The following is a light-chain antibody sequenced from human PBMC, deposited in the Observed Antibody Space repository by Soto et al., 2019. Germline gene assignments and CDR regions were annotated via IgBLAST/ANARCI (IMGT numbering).Light chain of an antibody. Sequence: QSVLTQPPSASGTPGQRVSISCSGSSTNIGRNSISWYQNLPGTAPKLLIYTNNQWPSGVPARFSGSKSGTSASLAISGLQSEDEADYYCAAWDDSLSGWVFGGGTKVTVL. CDR3: AAWDDSLSGWV. J-gene: IGLJ3*02. V-gene: IGLV1-44*01. CDR2: TNN. CDR1: STNIGRNS.